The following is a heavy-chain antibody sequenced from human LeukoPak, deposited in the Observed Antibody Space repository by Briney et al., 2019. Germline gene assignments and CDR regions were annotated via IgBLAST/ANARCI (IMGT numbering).Heavy chain of an antibody. CDR2: MYYSGST. J-gene: IGHJ6*03. CDR1: GGSIRSDF. Sequence: SETLSLTCTVSGGSIRSDFWSWIRQPPGKGLEWIGYMYYSGSTKYNPSLKSRATISVDTSKNQFSLKLSSVTAADTAVYFCARGGLSYYYMDVWGKGTTVTVSS. V-gene: IGHV4-59*01. CDR3: ARGGLSYYYMDV.